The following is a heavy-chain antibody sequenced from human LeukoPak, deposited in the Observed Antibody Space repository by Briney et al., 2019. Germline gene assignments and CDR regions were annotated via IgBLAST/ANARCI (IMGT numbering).Heavy chain of an antibody. D-gene: IGHD3-3*01. CDR3: ARDPPYDFWSAQGAFDI. Sequence: KAGGSLRLSCAASGFTVSSNYMSWVRQAPGKGLEWVSVVYSGGSTYYADSVKGRFTISRDNSKNTLYLQMNSLRAEDTAVYYCARDPPYDFWSAQGAFDIWGQGTMVTVPS. J-gene: IGHJ3*02. V-gene: IGHV3-66*02. CDR1: GFTVSSNY. CDR2: VYSGGST.